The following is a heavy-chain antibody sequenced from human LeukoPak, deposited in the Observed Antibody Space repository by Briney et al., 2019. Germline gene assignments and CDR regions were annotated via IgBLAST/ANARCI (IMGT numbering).Heavy chain of an antibody. V-gene: IGHV4-59*08. D-gene: IGHD1-26*01. CDR1: GGSISSYY. CDR3: ARHLVGATPYFDY. Sequence: SETLSLTCTVSGGSISSYYWSWIRQPPGKGLEWIGYIYYSGSTNYNPSLKSRVTISVDTSKNQFSLKLSSVTAADTAVYYCARHLVGATPYFDYWGQGTLVTVSS. J-gene: IGHJ4*02. CDR2: IYYSGST.